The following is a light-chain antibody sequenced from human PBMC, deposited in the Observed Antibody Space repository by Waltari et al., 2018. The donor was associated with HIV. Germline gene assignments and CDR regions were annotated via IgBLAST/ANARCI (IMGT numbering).Light chain of an antibody. J-gene: IGLJ2*01. CDR3: AAWDDSLSAWL. CDR2: HTN. V-gene: IGLV1-47*01. CDR1: SSHRGPNY. Sequence: QSVLTQPPSASGTPGQRVTIPCSGSSSHRGPNYVSCYKQFPGTAPALVVYHTNQRPLGVPDRFSGSKSGTSASLAISGLRSEDEAEYYCAAWDDSLSAWLFGGGTRLNVL.